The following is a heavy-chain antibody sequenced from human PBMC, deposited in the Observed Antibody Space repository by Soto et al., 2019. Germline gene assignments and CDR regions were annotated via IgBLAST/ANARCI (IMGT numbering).Heavy chain of an antibody. CDR1: GYSFTSYW. CDR2: IYPGDSDT. CDR3: ARRRHSSSWPHNWFDP. J-gene: IGHJ5*02. V-gene: IGHV5-51*01. Sequence: PGESLKISCKGSGYSFTSYWIGWVRQMPGKGLEWMGIIYPGDSDTRYSPSFQGQVTISADKSISTAYLQWSSLKASDTAMYYCARRRHSSSWPHNWFDPWGQGTLVTVPQ. D-gene: IGHD6-13*01.